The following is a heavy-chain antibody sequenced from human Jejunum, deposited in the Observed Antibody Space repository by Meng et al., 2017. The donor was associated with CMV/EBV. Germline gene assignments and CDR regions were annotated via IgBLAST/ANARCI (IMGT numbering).Heavy chain of an antibody. J-gene: IGHJ4*02. V-gene: IGHV4-61*02. CDR2: IYSTGNT. Sequence: QVRLQESGPGLCKPSQTLSLTCNVSGGSISSGSYYWSWIRQRAGKGLEWIGRIYSTGNTNYNPSLQSRITISRDTSKNQFSLRLSSVTAADTAVYYCARDGFDQTSHGWYPFEYWGQGALVTVSS. CDR3: ARDGFDQTSHGWYPFEY. CDR1: GGSISSGSYY. D-gene: IGHD6-19*01.